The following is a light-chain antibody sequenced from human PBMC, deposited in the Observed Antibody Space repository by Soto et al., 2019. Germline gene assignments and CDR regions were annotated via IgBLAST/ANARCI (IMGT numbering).Light chain of an antibody. CDR2: DAS. J-gene: IGKJ2*01. V-gene: IGKV1-5*01. CDR1: QSISSS. CDR3: QQYESYPYS. Sequence: IQMTQSPSTVSASVGDRVTITCRASQSISSSLAWYQQNPGKAPKVLIYDASSLDSGVPSRFSGSGYGTEFTLTVSSLQPGEFATYSCQQYESYPYSFGQGTKLEIK.